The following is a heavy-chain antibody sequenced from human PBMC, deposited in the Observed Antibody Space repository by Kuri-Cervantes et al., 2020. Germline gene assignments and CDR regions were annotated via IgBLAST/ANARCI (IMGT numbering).Heavy chain of an antibody. CDR2: IYYSGST. Sequence: LRLSRAVSGGSISSGDYYWSWIRQPPGKGLEWIGYIYYSGSTYYNPSLKSRVTISVATSKNQFSLKLSSVTAADTAVYYCARVRCLDENWFDPWGQGTSVTVSS. J-gene: IGHJ5*01. V-gene: IGHV4-30-4*01. D-gene: IGHD3-9*01. CDR1: GGSISSGDYY. CDR3: ARVRCLDENWFDP.